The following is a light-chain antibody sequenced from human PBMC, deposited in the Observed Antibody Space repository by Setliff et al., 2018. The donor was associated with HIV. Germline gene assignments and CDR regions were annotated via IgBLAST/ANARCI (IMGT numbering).Light chain of an antibody. CDR2: STN. Sequence: QSALTQPPSASGTPGQRISISCSGGGSNIGSNYVYWCQQLPGTAPKLLIFSTNERPSGVPDRFSGTKSGASASLAISGLRSEDEADYYCASWDDSLSVVAFGGGTK. CDR1: GSNIGSNY. J-gene: IGLJ2*01. V-gene: IGLV1-47*01. CDR3: ASWDDSLSVVA.